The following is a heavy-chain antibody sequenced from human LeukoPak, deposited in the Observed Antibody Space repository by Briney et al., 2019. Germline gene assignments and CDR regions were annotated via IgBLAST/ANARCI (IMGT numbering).Heavy chain of an antibody. Sequence: GASVKVSYKASGGTFSSYAISWVRQAPGQGLEWMGGIIPIFGTANYAQKFQGRVTITADESTSTAYMELSSLRSEDTAVYYCARGYCSSTSCYRLSWFDPWGQGTLVTVSS. V-gene: IGHV1-69*13. J-gene: IGHJ5*02. D-gene: IGHD2-2*02. CDR1: GGTFSSYA. CDR2: IIPIFGTA. CDR3: ARGYCSSTSCYRLSWFDP.